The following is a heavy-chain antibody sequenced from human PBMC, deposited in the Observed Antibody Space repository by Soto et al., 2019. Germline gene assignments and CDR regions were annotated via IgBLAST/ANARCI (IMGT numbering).Heavy chain of an antibody. CDR3: ASATGEQQLVGRDP. CDR1: GYTFTSYG. CDR2: ISAYNGNT. Sequence: QVQLVQSGAEVKKPGASVKVSCKASGYTFTSYGISWVRQAPGQGLEWMGWISAYNGNTNYAQKLQGRVPMTTDTSTGTAYMELRSLQSDDTAVYYCASATGEQQLVGRDPWGQGTLVTVSS. D-gene: IGHD6-13*01. V-gene: IGHV1-18*04. J-gene: IGHJ5*02.